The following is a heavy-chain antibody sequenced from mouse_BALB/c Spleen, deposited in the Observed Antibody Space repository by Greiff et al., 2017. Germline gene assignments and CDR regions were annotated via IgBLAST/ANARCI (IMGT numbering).Heavy chain of an antibody. V-gene: IGHV1-9*01. J-gene: IGHJ4*01. CDR1: GYTFSSYW. Sequence: QVQLQQSGAELMKPGASVKISCKATGYTFSSYWIEWVKQRPGHGLEWIGEILPGSGSTNYNEKFKGKATFTADTSSNTAYMQLSSLTSEDSAVYYCARLSLLQYPHYYAMDYWGQGTSVTVSS. CDR3: ARLSLLQYPHYYAMDY. CDR2: ILPGSGST. D-gene: IGHD1-2*01.